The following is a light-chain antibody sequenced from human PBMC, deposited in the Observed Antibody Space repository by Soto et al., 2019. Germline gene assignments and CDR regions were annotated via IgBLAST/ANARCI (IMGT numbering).Light chain of an antibody. Sequence: DIQLTQSPSFLSPSIGESVTITCRASQVISTSLAWYQVKPGKDPKLLIYAASTLESGVPLRFSATVSGTEFSLTITRLQTEDFATYYCQQLFDSPITFGQGTRLEIK. CDR2: AAS. J-gene: IGKJ5*01. CDR3: QQLFDSPIT. CDR1: QVISTS. V-gene: IGKV1-9*01.